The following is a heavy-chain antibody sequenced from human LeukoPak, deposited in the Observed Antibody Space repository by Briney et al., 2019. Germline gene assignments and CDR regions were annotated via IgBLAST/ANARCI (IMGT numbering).Heavy chain of an antibody. V-gene: IGHV4-39*01. J-gene: IGHJ4*02. CDR2: INHSGST. CDR1: GGSISSSSYY. D-gene: IGHD2-15*01. Sequence: SETLSLTCTVSGGSISSSSYYWGWIRQPPGKGLEWIGEINHSGSTNYNPSLKSRVTISVDTSKNQFSLKLSSVTAADTAVYYCARHHCSGGICYLDYWGQGTLVTVSS. CDR3: ARHHCSGGICYLDY.